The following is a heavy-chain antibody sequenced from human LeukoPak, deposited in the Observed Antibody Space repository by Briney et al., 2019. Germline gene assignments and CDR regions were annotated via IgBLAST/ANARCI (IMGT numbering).Heavy chain of an antibody. D-gene: IGHD6-19*01. V-gene: IGHV3-7*01. Sequence: GGSLRLSCAASGFTFSNYAMSWVRQAPGKGLEWVANIKQDGSEKYYVDSVKGRFTISRDNAKNSLYLQMNSLRAEDTAVYYCARDSSGWYGHPKNEDYWGQGTLVTVSS. CDR3: ARDSSGWYGHPKNEDY. CDR1: GFTFSNYA. J-gene: IGHJ4*02. CDR2: IKQDGSEK.